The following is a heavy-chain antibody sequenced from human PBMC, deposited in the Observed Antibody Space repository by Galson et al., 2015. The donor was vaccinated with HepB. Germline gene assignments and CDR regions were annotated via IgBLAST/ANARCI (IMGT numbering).Heavy chain of an antibody. CDR2: ISYDGSNK. CDR1: GFTFSSYG. J-gene: IGHJ6*03. CDR3: AKEGYCSSTSCHLGHYYYYMDV. V-gene: IGHV3-30*18. D-gene: IGHD2-2*01. Sequence: SLRLSCAASGFTFSSYGMHWVRQAPGKGLEWVAVISYDGSNKYYADSVKGRFTISRDNSKNTLYLQMNSLRAEDTAVYYCAKEGYCSSTSCHLGHYYYYMDVWGKGTTVTVSS.